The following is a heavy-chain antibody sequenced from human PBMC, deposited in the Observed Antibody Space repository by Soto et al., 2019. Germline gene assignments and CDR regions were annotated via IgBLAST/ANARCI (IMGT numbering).Heavy chain of an antibody. D-gene: IGHD3-3*01. Sequence: PSETLSLTCTVSGGAINSYYWTWIRQPAGKGLEWIGRIYSSGSTKYNPSLQSRVTMSLDKSKNQFSLRLTSVTAADTAVYYCARGHRFSDWFDPWGQGTLVTVSS. J-gene: IGHJ5*02. CDR1: GGAINSYY. CDR2: IYSSGST. CDR3: ARGHRFSDWFDP. V-gene: IGHV4-4*07.